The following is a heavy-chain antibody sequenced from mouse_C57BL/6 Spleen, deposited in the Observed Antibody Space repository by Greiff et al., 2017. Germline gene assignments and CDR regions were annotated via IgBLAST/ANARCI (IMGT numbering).Heavy chain of an antibody. CDR1: GFTFSSYG. Sequence: EVQGVESGGDLVKPGGSLKLSCAASGFTFSSYGMSWVRQTPDKRLEWVATISSGGSYTYYPDSVKGRFTISRDNAKNTLYLQMSSLKSEDTAMYYCARRGYSNYAMDYWGQGISVTVSS. CDR3: ARRGYSNYAMDY. J-gene: IGHJ4*01. D-gene: IGHD2-5*01. V-gene: IGHV5-6*01. CDR2: ISSGGSYT.